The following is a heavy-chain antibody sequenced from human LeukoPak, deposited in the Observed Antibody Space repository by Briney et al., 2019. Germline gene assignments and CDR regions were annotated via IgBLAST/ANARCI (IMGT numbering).Heavy chain of an antibody. CDR1: GGSFSGYY. D-gene: IGHD2-21*02. J-gene: IGHJ5*02. V-gene: IGHV4-34*01. CDR2: INHSGST. Sequence: SETLSLTCAVYGGSFSGYYWSWIRQPPGKGLEWIGEINHSGSTNYNPSLKSRITISVDTSKNQFSLKLSSVTVADTAVYYCARAAGIVVVTLPFDPWGQGTLVTVSS. CDR3: ARAAGIVVVTLPFDP.